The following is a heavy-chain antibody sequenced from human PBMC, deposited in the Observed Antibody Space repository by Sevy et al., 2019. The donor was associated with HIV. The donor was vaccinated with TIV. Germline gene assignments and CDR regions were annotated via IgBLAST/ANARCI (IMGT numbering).Heavy chain of an antibody. CDR1: GYTFMNYG. V-gene: IGHV1-18*01. Sequence: ASVKVSCKASGYTFMNYGISWVRQAPGQGLEWMGWISASNGNTNCAQTFQGRVTMTTDTSTTTAYMELRSLRSDDTAVYYCALYCSTTNCIFDYWGQGTLVTVSS. J-gene: IGHJ4*02. D-gene: IGHD2-2*01. CDR2: ISASNGNT. CDR3: ALYCSTTNCIFDY.